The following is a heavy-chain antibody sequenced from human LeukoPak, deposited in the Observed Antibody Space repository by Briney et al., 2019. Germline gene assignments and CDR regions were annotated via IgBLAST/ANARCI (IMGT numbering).Heavy chain of an antibody. CDR2: ISSRSTYI. V-gene: IGHV3-21*01. CDR3: ASGFEATISYFDN. Sequence: GGSLRLSCAASGFTFCNYDMHWVRQAPGKGLEWVSTISSRSTYIYYADSVKGRFTISRDNAENSLYLDMTSLRAEDTAIYYCASGFEATISYFDNWGQGTLVTVSS. J-gene: IGHJ4*02. D-gene: IGHD5-12*01. CDR1: GFTFCNYD.